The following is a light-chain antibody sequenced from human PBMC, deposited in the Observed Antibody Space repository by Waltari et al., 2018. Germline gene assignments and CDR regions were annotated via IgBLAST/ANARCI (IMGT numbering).Light chain of an antibody. CDR2: GVS. CDR1: STDIGGYFF. Sequence: QSALTQPASVSGSPGQSITLSCPRSSTDIGGYFFVSWYQQHPGTAPKLIIYGVSNRPSGVSDRFSGSKSDNTASLTISGLQTEDEADYYCSSYSSTTTRVIFGGGTRLTVL. J-gene: IGLJ2*01. V-gene: IGLV2-14*03. CDR3: SSYSSTTTRVI.